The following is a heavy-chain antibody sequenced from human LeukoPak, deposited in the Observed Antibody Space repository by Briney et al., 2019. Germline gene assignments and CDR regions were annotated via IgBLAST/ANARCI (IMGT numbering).Heavy chain of an antibody. D-gene: IGHD6-19*01. CDR3: SRDMHSSGWYVYYYYYGMDV. CDR1: GFTFSSYA. V-gene: IGHV3-33*08. Sequence: LPGGSLRLSCAASGFTFSSYAMHWVRQAPGKGLEWVAVIWYDGSNKYYADSVKGRFTISRDNSKNTLYLQMNSLRAEDTAVYYCSRDMHSSGWYVYYYYYGMDVWGQGTTVTVSS. J-gene: IGHJ6*02. CDR2: IWYDGSNK.